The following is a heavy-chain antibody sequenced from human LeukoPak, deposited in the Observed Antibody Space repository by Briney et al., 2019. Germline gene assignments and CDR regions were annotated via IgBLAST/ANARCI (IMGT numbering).Heavy chain of an antibody. J-gene: IGHJ4*02. CDR1: GFTFSSYG. D-gene: IGHD6-19*01. CDR3: ARVLAPGTSGWYFGY. V-gene: IGHV3-48*02. Sequence: GGSLRLSCAASGFTFSSYGMNWVRQAPGKGLEWVSYISTSSNRIDYADSVKGRFTMSRDNAKNLLNLQMNSLRDEDTAMYYCARVLAPGTSGWYFGYWGQGTLVTVSS. CDR2: ISTSSNRI.